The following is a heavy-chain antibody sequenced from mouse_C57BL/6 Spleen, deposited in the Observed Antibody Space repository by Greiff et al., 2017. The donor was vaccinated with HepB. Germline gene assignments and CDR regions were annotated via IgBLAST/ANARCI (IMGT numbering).Heavy chain of an antibody. J-gene: IGHJ3*01. V-gene: IGHV1-69*01. Sequence: QVQLQQPGAELVMPGASVKLSCKASGYTFTSYWMHWVKQRPGQGLEWIGEIDPSDSYTNYNQKFKGKSTLTVDKSSSTAYMQLSSLTSEDSAVYYCASWGQLRLAYWGQGTLVTVSA. D-gene: IGHD3-2*02. CDR2: IDPSDSYT. CDR1: GYTFTSYW. CDR3: ASWGQLRLAY.